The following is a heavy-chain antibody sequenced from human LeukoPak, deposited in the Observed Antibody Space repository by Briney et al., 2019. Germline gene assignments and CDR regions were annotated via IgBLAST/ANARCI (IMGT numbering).Heavy chain of an antibody. CDR1: GFTFSDYW. Sequence: GGSLRLSCAASGFTFSDYWIHWVRQAPGKGLVWVSRINNDGTNTIYADSVKGRFSISRDNAKNTLSLQMSRVRAEDTAVYYCARGGFLHSFDIWGQGTMVTVSS. V-gene: IGHV3-74*01. J-gene: IGHJ3*02. D-gene: IGHD3-22*01. CDR2: INNDGTNT. CDR3: ARGGFLHSFDI.